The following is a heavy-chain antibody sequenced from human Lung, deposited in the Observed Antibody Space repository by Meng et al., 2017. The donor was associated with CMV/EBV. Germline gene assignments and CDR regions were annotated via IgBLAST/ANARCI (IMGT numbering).Heavy chain of an antibody. CDR3: ARGRGYGLDYFDY. V-gene: IGHV4-59*11. J-gene: IGHJ4*02. CDR1: GVSISNHY. D-gene: IGHD5-18*01. Sequence: SETLSLXXTVSGVSISNHYWSWIRQPPGKGLEWIGYVHYTGDTNYKPSLKSRLTTSVDTSKSQFSLKLSSVAAADTAAYFCARGRGYGLDYFDYWGQGTLVTVSS. CDR2: VHYTGDT.